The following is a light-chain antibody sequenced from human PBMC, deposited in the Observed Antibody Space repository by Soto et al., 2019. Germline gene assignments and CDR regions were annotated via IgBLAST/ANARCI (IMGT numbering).Light chain of an antibody. CDR3: EQYDNHPRRT. V-gene: IGKV1-33*01. J-gene: IGKJ4*01. Sequence: QLTQSPSSLSASVGDRFTITCRASQDISNHLNWYQQKQGGAPKLLLYDASTLEKGVASRFSGGGSGTDFTFTISSLQHEDVAAYYCEQYDNHPRRTFGGGTKVDIK. CDR2: DAS. CDR1: QDISNH.